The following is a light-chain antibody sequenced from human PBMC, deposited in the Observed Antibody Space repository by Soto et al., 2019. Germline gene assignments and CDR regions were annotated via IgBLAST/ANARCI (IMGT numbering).Light chain of an antibody. Sequence: EIVLTQSPGTLSLSPGERATLSCRASKSVSSSYLAWYQQKPGQAPRLLMYDASIRSTGISDRFNGSGSGTDSTLTISRLEPEDFSLYYCQQYGSSSYTFGQGTKLEIK. J-gene: IGKJ2*01. CDR3: QQYGSSSYT. CDR2: DAS. V-gene: IGKV3-20*01. CDR1: KSVSSSY.